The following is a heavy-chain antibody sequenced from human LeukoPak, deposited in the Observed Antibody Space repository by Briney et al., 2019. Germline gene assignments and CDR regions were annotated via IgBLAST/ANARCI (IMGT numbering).Heavy chain of an antibody. CDR2: ISSDGSKK. V-gene: IGHV3-30-3*01. CDR3: ARPLAXYXXXXXFDI. CDR1: EFIFSTYA. J-gene: IGHJ5*02. Sequence: GGSLRLSCAASEFIFSTYAMHWVRQAPGKGLEWLAVISSDGSKKYYADSVKGRFTISRDNSKNTLYLQMNSLRPEDAAVYYCARPLAXYXXXXXFDIXXXGXLVTVS. D-gene: IGHD3-16*01.